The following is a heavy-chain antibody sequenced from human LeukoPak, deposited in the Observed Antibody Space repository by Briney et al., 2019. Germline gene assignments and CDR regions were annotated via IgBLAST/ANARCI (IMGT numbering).Heavy chain of an antibody. CDR2: ISGSGGST. CDR3: AKATTMIVVVMYFDY. D-gene: IGHD3-22*01. J-gene: IGHJ4*02. CDR1: GFTFSSYA. V-gene: IGHV3-23*01. Sequence: GGSLRLSCAASGFTFSSYAMSWVRQAPGKGLEWVSAISGSGGSTYYADSVKGRFTSSRDNSKNTLYLQMNSLRAEDTAVYYCAKATTMIVVVMYFDYWGQGTLVTVSS.